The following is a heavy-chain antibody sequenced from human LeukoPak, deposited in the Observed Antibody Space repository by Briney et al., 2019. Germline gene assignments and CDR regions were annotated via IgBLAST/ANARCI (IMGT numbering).Heavy chain of an antibody. CDR2: IYYSGST. D-gene: IGHD3-10*01. CDR3: AREYDYGAVSYSLIDY. J-gene: IGHJ4*02. Sequence: PSETLSLTCAVSGGSISSGGYFWSWLRQPPGKGLEGIGYIYYSGSTYYNPSLKSRVTISVHTSKNQSCMKLRSVTAADTAVYVCAREYDYGAVSYSLIDYWGQGTLVTVSS. V-gene: IGHV4-30-4*07. CDR1: GGSISSGGYF.